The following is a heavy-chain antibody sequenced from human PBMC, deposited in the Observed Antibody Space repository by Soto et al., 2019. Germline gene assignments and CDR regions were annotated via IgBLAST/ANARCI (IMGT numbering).Heavy chain of an antibody. CDR3: ARDSGTVNPGYFDF. D-gene: IGHD4-17*01. CDR1: GFTFDTYS. V-gene: IGHV3-21*01. Sequence: GGSLRLSCAASGFTFDTYSMNWVRQAPGKGLDWVSSISSHSNYIYYADSLRGRVTIPRDNAKKLLYLEVNRLTVDDTGIYYCARDSGTVNPGYFDFWGQGILVTVSS. CDR2: ISSHSNYI. J-gene: IGHJ4*02.